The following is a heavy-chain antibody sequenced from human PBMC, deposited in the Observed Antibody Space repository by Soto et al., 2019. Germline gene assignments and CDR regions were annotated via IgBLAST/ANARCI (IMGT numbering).Heavy chain of an antibody. V-gene: IGHV1-58*01. CDR1: GFTFTSSA. Sequence: SVKVSCKASGFTFTSSAVQWVRQARGQRLEWIGWIVVGSGNTNYAQKFQERVAIARDMSTSTAYMELSSLRSEDTAVYYCAAASNYYYDSSGYYGYGMDVWGQGTTVTVSS. J-gene: IGHJ6*02. CDR2: IVVGSGNT. D-gene: IGHD3-22*01. CDR3: AAASNYYYDSSGYYGYGMDV.